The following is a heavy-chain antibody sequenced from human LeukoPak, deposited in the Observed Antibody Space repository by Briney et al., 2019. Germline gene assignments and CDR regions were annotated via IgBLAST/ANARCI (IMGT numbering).Heavy chain of an antibody. CDR3: ADVLDWAY. Sequence: GESLRLSCAASGFSFSSYWMSWVRQAPGKGLEWVATIREDGSEKYYVDSVKGRFTISRDNAEKSLYLQMNSLRAEDTALYYCADVLDWAYWGQGTLVTVSS. CDR2: IREDGSEK. D-gene: IGHD3/OR15-3a*01. V-gene: IGHV3-7*01. J-gene: IGHJ4*02. CDR1: GFSFSSYW.